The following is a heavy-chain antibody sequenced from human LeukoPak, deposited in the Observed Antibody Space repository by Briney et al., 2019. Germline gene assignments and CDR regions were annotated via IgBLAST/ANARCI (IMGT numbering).Heavy chain of an antibody. V-gene: IGHV4-61*02. J-gene: IGHJ6*03. D-gene: IGHD2-2*01. CDR2: IYTSGST. Sequence: SQTLSLTCTVSGGSISSGSYYWSWIRQPAGKGLEWIGRIYTSGSTNYNPSLRSRVTISVDTSKNQFSLKLSSVTAADTAVYYCARDGVVPAAIPNYYYYMDVWGKGTTVTVSS. CDR1: GGSISSGSYY. CDR3: ARDGVVPAAIPNYYYYMDV.